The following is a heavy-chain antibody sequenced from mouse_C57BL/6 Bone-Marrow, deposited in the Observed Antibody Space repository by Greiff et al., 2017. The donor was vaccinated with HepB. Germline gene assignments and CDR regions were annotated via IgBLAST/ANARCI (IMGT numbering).Heavy chain of an antibody. CDR3: ARGKIYYGSFAY. CDR2: INPGSGGT. Sequence: VQLQQSGAELVRPGTSVKVSCKASGYAFTNYLIEWVKQRPGQGLEWIGVINPGSGGTNYNEKFKGKATLTADKSSSTAYMQLSSLTSEDSAVYFCARGKIYYGSFAYWGQGTLVTVSA. CDR1: GYAFTNYL. V-gene: IGHV1-54*01. D-gene: IGHD1-1*01. J-gene: IGHJ3*01.